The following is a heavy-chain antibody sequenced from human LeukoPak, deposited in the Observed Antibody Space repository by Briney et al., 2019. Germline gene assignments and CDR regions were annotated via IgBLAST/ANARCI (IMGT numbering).Heavy chain of an antibody. D-gene: IGHD4-17*01. Sequence: ASVKVSCKASGYCFSSYYMHWVPQAPGQGLEWLGIINPSSDSTTYAQKFHGRVTMTRDTSTRTVYMELSSLRSDDTAVYYCARENDYGNNWFDPWGQGTLVTVSS. CDR2: INPSSDST. CDR1: GYCFSSYY. V-gene: IGHV1-46*01. J-gene: IGHJ5*02. CDR3: ARENDYGNNWFDP.